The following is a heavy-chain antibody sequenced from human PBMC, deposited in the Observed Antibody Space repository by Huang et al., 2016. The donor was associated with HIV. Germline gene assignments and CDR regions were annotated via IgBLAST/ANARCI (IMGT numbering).Heavy chain of an antibody. V-gene: IGHV3-33*04. J-gene: IGHJ4*02. CDR2: IRNDGMKK. CDR1: GFILSNYG. Sequence: VQLIESGGGVVQPGKSLRLSCAASGFILSNYGMHWVRQAPGKGLKGVAFIRNDGMKKNYADSGRGRCTVGRDNGNNTLFLQMRSLGVDDTAVYYCARGDYYDSSGYHPGYFDYWGQGILVTVSS. CDR3: ARGDYYDSSGYHPGYFDY. D-gene: IGHD3-22*01.